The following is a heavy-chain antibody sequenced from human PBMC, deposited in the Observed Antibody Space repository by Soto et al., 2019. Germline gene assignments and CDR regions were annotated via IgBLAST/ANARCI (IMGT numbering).Heavy chain of an antibody. CDR1: GGSIVSYH. V-gene: IGHV4-59*01. Sequence: KPSETLSLTCTVSGGSIVSYHCSLIRQSPGKGREWIGYVFYTGSTKYNPALKRRVTISVDTSKNQFSLKLSSVSAADTGLYYCARSYSGTFYGYDTWGQGILVTVSS. J-gene: IGHJ5*02. D-gene: IGHD1-26*01. CDR2: VFYTGST. CDR3: ARSYSGTFYGYDT.